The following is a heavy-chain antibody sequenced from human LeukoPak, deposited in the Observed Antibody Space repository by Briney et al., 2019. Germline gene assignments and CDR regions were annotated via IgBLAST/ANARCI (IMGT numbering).Heavy chain of an antibody. J-gene: IGHJ4*02. CDR3: AYCGGDCYATRDFDY. CDR1: GGTFSSYT. V-gene: IGHV1-69*02. Sequence: SVKVSCKASGGTFSSYTISWVRQAPGQGLECMGRIIPILGIANSAQKFQGRVTITADKSTSTAYMELSSLRSEDTAVYYCAYCGGDCYATRDFDYWGQGTLVTVSS. CDR2: IIPILGIA. D-gene: IGHD2-21*01.